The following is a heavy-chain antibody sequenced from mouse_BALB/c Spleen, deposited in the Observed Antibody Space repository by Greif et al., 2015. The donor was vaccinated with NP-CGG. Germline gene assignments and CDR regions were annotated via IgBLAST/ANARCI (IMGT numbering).Heavy chain of an antibody. V-gene: IGHV1-9*01. CDR3: ARYDGNFYYFDY. J-gene: IGHJ2*01. CDR1: GYTFSSYW. Sequence: VQLQQSGAELMKPGASVKISCKATGYTFSSYWIEWVKQRPGHGLEWIGEILPGSGSTNYNEKFKGKATFTADTSSNTAYMQLSSLTSEDSAVYYCARYDGNFYYFDYWGQGTTLTVSS. CDR2: ILPGSGST. D-gene: IGHD2-1*01.